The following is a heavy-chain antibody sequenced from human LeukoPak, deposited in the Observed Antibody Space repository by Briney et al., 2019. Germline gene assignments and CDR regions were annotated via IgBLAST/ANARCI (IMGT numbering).Heavy chain of an antibody. CDR1: GFTFSSYA. D-gene: IGHD1-1*01. V-gene: IGHV3-30*04. Sequence: PGGSLRLSCAASGFTFSSYAMHWVRQAPGKGLEWVAVISYDGSNKYYADSVKGRFTIPRDNSKNTLYLQMNSLRAEDTAVYYCASFNRNWNGDYWGQGTLVTVSS. J-gene: IGHJ4*02. CDR2: ISYDGSNK. CDR3: ASFNRNWNGDY.